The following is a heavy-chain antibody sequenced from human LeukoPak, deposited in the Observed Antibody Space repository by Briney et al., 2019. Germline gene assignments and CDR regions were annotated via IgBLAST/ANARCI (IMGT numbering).Heavy chain of an antibody. CDR2: IRYDGSNK. J-gene: IGHJ4*02. CDR3: AKPDYDYVWGSYRYPMLY. D-gene: IGHD3-16*02. V-gene: IGHV3-30*02. CDR1: GVTFSSYG. Sequence: GGSLRLSCAASGVTFSSYGMHWVRQAPGKGLEWVAFIRYDGSNKYYADSVKGRFTISRDNSKNTLYLQMNSLRAEDTAVYYCAKPDYDYVWGSYRYPMLYWGQGTLVTVSS.